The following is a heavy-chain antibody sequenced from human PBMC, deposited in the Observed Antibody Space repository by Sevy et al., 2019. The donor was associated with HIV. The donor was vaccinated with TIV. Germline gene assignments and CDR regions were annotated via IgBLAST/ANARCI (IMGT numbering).Heavy chain of an antibody. CDR1: GFTFSSYA. Sequence: GGSLRLSCAASGFTFSSYAMHWVRQAPGKGLEWVAVISYDGSNKYYADSVKGRFTISRDNSKNTLYLQMNSLRAEDTAVYYCASEGYCSGGSCYDVYYYYGMDVWGQGTTVTVSS. D-gene: IGHD2-15*01. J-gene: IGHJ6*02. CDR3: ASEGYCSGGSCYDVYYYYGMDV. CDR2: ISYDGSNK. V-gene: IGHV3-30*04.